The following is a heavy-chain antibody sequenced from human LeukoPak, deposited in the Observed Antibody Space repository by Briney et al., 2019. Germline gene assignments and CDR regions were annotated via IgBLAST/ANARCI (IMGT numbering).Heavy chain of an antibody. V-gene: IGHV3-11*01. CDR1: GFTFSDYY. CDR3: AKDMLRAYYYGSGSPEDYDY. CDR2: ISSSGSTI. Sequence: GGSLRLSCAASGFTFSDYYMSWIRQAPGKGLEWVSYISSSGSTIYYADSVKGRFTISRDNAKNSLYLQMNSLRAEDTAVYYCAKDMLRAYYYGSGSPEDYDYWGQGTLVTVSS. J-gene: IGHJ4*02. D-gene: IGHD3-10*01.